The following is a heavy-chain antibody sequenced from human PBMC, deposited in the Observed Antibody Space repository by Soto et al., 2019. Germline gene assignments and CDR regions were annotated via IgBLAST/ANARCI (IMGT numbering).Heavy chain of an antibody. D-gene: IGHD3-16*01. J-gene: IGHJ4*02. V-gene: IGHV4-59*01. CDR1: GGSISPFY. CDR2: LYYSDNT. CDR3: ARVGGVAARTFDY. Sequence: SETLSLTCTVSGGSISPFYWSWVRQPPGKGLEWIGYLYYSDNTNYNPSLKSRVTISVDASKNQVSLRLTSVTAADTAVYYCARVGGVAARTFDYWGQGTVVTVS.